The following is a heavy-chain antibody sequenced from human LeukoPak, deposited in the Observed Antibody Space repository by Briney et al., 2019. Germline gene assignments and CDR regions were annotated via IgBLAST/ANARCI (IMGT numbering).Heavy chain of an antibody. CDR2: ISSSSSYI. D-gene: IGHD5-18*01. CDR1: GLTISSYS. Sequence: GGSLRLSCADSGLTISSYSINWARQAPGKGLEWVSSISSSSSYIYYADSVKGRFTISRDNAKNSLYLQMNSLRAEDTAVYYCAREQLIQLWFAGSFDYWGQGTLVTVSS. J-gene: IGHJ4*02. CDR3: AREQLIQLWFAGSFDY. V-gene: IGHV3-21*01.